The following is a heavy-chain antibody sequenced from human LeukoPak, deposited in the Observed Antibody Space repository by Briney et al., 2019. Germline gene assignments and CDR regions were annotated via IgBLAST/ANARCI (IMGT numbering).Heavy chain of an antibody. CDR1: GYTFTSYA. D-gene: IGHD6-19*01. J-gene: IGHJ4*02. CDR3: ARFRVAGPGDY. V-gene: IGHV1-3*01. CDR2: INAGNGNT. Sequence: ASVTVSCKASGYTFTSYAMHWVRQAPGQRLEWMGWINAGNGNTKYSQKFQGRVTITRDTSASTAYMELSSLRSEDTAVYYCARFRVAGPGDYWGQGTLVTVSS.